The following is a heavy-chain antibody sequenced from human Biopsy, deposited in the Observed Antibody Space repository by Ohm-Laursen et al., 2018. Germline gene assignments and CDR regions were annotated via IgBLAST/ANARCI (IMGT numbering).Heavy chain of an antibody. Sequence: TLSLTWVVSGASVTSGSYYWSWIRQPPGKGLEWLGYISNIGSTNYNPSLKSRVTISVDTSKNHFSLKLTSVTAADTAVYYCARESALAGDFDSWGQGTLVTVSS. CDR2: ISNIGST. CDR1: GASVTSGSYY. D-gene: IGHD6-19*01. CDR3: ARESALAGDFDS. J-gene: IGHJ4*02. V-gene: IGHV4-61*01.